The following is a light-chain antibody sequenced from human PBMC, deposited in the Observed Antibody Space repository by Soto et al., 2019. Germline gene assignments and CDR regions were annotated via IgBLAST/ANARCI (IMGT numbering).Light chain of an antibody. Sequence: EIVLTQSPATMSASTGERATXSCRASESVSTSFLAGYQQTPYHTPSLLVYDASNVATGIPSRFGSGGSGTDLTLSISRGQHEGFAVYYFQQHRSSMTFGQGTRMEIK. CDR3: QQHRSSMT. CDR2: DAS. J-gene: IGKJ5*01. CDR1: ESVSTSF. V-gene: IGKV3D-20*02.